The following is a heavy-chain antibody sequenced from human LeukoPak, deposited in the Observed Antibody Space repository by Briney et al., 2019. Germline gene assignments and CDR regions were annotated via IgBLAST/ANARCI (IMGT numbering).Heavy chain of an antibody. CDR1: GGSISSDY. D-gene: IGHD1-26*01. J-gene: IGHJ4*02. CDR3: VRDQGYLSS. CDR2: IYTSGST. V-gene: IGHV4-4*07. Sequence: PSETLSLTCTVSGGSISSDYWSWIRQPAGKGLEWIGRIYTSGSTNYNPSLKSRVTMSTDTSKNQVSLKVSFVTAADTAVYYCVRDQGYLSSWGLGTLVTVSS.